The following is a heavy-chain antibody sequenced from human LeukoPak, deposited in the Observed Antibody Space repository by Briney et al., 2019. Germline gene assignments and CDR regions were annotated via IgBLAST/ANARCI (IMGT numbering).Heavy chain of an antibody. CDR2: INHSGST. CDR3: ARDVRYCSSTSCYMRFDP. D-gene: IGHD2-2*02. J-gene: IGHJ5*02. V-gene: IGHV4-34*01. CDR1: GGSFSGYY. Sequence: SETLSLTCAVYGGSFSGYYWSWIRQPPGKGLEWIGVINHSGSTNYNPSLKSRVTISVDTSKNQFSLKLSSVTAADTAVYYCARDVRYCSSTSCYMRFDPWGQGTLVTVSS.